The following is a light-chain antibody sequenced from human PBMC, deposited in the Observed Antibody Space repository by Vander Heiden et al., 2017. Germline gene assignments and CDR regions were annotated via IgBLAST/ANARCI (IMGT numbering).Light chain of an antibody. J-gene: IGKJ4*01. Sequence: EIVLTQSPGTLSLSPGERATLSCRASQSVSSSYLAWYQQKPGQAPRLLIYGASSTATRLPDRFTGSGSGTDFTLTISRLEPEDFAVYYCQQYGSSTLTFGGGTKVEIK. CDR1: QSVSSSY. V-gene: IGKV3-20*01. CDR3: QQYGSSTLT. CDR2: GAS.